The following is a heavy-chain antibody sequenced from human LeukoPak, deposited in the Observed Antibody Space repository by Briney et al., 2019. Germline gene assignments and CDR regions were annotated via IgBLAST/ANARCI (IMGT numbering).Heavy chain of an antibody. CDR3: ARETGASYYYYMDV. CDR2: INPNSGGT. Sequence: ASVKVSCKASGYTFTGYYMHWVRQAPGQGLEWMGWINPNSGGTNYAQKFQGRVTMTRDTSISTAYMELSRLRSDDTAVYYCARETGASYYYYMDVWGKGTTVTVSS. D-gene: IGHD1-1*01. V-gene: IGHV1-2*02. CDR1: GYTFTGYY. J-gene: IGHJ6*03.